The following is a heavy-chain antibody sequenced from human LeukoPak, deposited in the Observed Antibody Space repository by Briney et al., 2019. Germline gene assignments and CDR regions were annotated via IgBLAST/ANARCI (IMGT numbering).Heavy chain of an antibody. CDR3: ARVHPYGSGHEPFYYYYGMDV. CDR2: IWYDGSNK. J-gene: IGHJ6*02. D-gene: IGHD3-10*01. CDR1: GFTFSSYG. Sequence: GGSLRLSCAASGFTFSSYGMHWVRQAPGKGLEWVAVIWYDGSNKYYADSVKGRFTISRDNSKNTLYLQMNSLRAEDTAVYYCARVHPYGSGHEPFYYYYGMDVWGQGTTVTVSS. V-gene: IGHV3-33*01.